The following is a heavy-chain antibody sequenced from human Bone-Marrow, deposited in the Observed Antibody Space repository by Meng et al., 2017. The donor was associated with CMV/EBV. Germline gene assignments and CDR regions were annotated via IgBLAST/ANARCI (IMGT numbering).Heavy chain of an antibody. CDR3: ARGFTMIVG. CDR1: GGAISSYF. D-gene: IGHD3-22*01. J-gene: IGHJ4*02. Sequence: SETLSLTCTVSGGAISSYFWSWIRQPPGKGLEWIGSIYYSGSTYYNPSLKSRVTISVDTSKNQSSLKLSSVAAADTAVYYCARGFTMIVGWGQGTLVTVSS. V-gene: IGHV4-39*07. CDR2: IYYSGST.